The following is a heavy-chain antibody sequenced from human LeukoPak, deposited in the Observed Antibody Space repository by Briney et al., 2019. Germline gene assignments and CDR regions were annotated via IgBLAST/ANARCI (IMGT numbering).Heavy chain of an antibody. V-gene: IGHV1-69*13. CDR3: ARDNYYDSSPYFDY. Sequence: SVKLSCKASGGTLSSYAISWVRQAPGQGLEWMGGIIPIFGTANSAQKFQGRVTITADESTSTAYMELSSLRSEDTAVYYCARDNYYDSSPYFDYWGQGTLVTVSS. CDR2: IIPIFGTA. CDR1: GGTLSSYA. J-gene: IGHJ4*02. D-gene: IGHD3-22*01.